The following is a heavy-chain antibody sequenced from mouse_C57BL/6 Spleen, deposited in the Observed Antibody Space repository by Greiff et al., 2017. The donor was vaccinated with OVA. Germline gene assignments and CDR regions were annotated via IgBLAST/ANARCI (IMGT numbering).Heavy chain of an antibody. CDR3: ARWYDYDEGGFAY. D-gene: IGHD2-4*01. Sequence: QVQLKQPGAELVKPGASVKMSCKASGYTFTSYWITWVKQRPGQGLEWIGDIYPGSGSTNYNEKFKSKATLTVDTSSSTAYMQLSSLTSEDSAVYYCARWYDYDEGGFAYWGQGTLVTVSA. CDR1: GYTFTSYW. CDR2: IYPGSGST. V-gene: IGHV1-55*01. J-gene: IGHJ3*01.